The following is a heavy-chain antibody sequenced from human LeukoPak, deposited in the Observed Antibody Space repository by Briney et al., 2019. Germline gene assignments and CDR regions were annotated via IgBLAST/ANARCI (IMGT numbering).Heavy chain of an antibody. CDR2: IKSKTDGGTT. CDR1: GFTFSNAW. Sequence: PGGSLRLSCAASGFTFSNAWMSWVRQAPGKGLEWVGRIKSKTDGGTTDYAAPVKGRFTISRDDSKNTLYLQMNSLKTEDTAVYYCTVHYGSGSYPSDAFDIWGQGTMVTVSS. V-gene: IGHV3-15*01. D-gene: IGHD3-10*01. CDR3: TVHYGSGSYPSDAFDI. J-gene: IGHJ3*02.